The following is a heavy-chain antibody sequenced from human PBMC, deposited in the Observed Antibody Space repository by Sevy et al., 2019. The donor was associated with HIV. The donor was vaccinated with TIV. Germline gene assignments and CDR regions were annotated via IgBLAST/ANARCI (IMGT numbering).Heavy chain of an antibody. Sequence: GGSLRLSCAASGFTFSSYAMHWVRQAPGKGLEWVAVISYDGSNKYYADSVKGRFTISRDNSKKTLYRQRNSLRAEDTAVYYCEKGADYYDSSGYYYGAFDIWGQGTMVTVSS. CDR2: ISYDGSNK. V-gene: IGHV3-30-3*01. D-gene: IGHD3-22*01. CDR3: EKGADYYDSSGYYYGAFDI. J-gene: IGHJ3*02. CDR1: GFTFSSYA.